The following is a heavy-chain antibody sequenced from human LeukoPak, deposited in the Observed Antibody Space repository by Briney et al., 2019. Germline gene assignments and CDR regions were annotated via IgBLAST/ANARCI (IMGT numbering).Heavy chain of an antibody. Sequence: PGGSPRLSCTASGFTFGGYAMSWGRQAPGKGQEWVGFIRSKAYGGTTEYAASVKGRFTISRDDSKSIAYLQMNSLKTEDTAVYYCTREGRMTIFGAYYYMDVWGKGTTVTVSS. V-gene: IGHV3-49*04. CDR1: GFTFGGYA. J-gene: IGHJ6*03. CDR3: TREGRMTIFGAYYYMDV. CDR2: IRSKAYGGTT. D-gene: IGHD3-3*01.